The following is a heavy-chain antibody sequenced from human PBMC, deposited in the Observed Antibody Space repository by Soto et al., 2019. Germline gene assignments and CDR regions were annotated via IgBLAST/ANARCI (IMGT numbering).Heavy chain of an antibody. Sequence: PGGSLRLSCVASGFSLRDYAVNWVRQAPGKGLEWVSFISSDSRTIYYADSVEGRFTVSRDNARNSVSLQMDSLRDEDAAVYYCARIKLVEWFFINVDVYDMDVWGQGTPVTVSS. V-gene: IGHV3-48*02. CDR1: GFSLRDYA. J-gene: IGHJ6*02. CDR2: ISSDSRTI. D-gene: IGHD3-3*01. CDR3: ARIKLVEWFFINVDVYDMDV.